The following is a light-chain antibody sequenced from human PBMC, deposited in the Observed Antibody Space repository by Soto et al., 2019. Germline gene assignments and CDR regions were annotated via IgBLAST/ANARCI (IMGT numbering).Light chain of an antibody. J-gene: IGLJ1*01. CDR3: SSYSARSPIYV. Sequence: QSVLTQPASVSGSPGQSITISCTGTSSDVGGYNFVSWFQQYPGKAPKLLIYEVTNRPSGVSNRFSASKSGNTASLTISGLQAEDEADYHCSSYSARSPIYVFGTVTKVTVL. V-gene: IGLV2-14*01. CDR1: SSDVGGYNF. CDR2: EVT.